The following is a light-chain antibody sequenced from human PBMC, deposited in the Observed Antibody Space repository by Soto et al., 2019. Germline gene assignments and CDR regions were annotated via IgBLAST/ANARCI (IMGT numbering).Light chain of an antibody. V-gene: IGLV2-11*01. Sequence: QSALTQPRSVSGSPGQSVTISCTGTSSDVGGYEFVSWYQQHPGKAPKVMIYDVTERPSGVPDRFSGSKSGNTASLTISGLQAEDEADYYCCSYAGSNVLYVFGTGT. CDR3: CSYAGSNVLYV. J-gene: IGLJ1*01. CDR1: SSDVGGYEF. CDR2: DVT.